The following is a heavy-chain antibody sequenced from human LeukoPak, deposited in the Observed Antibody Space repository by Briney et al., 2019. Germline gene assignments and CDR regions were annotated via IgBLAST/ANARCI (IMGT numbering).Heavy chain of an antibody. CDR2: ISYDGSNT. V-gene: IGHV3-30*03. CDR1: GFTFSSYA. J-gene: IGHJ4*02. Sequence: PGRSLRLSCAASGFTFSSYAMHWVRQAPGKGLEWVATISYDGSNTYYADSLKGRFTISRDISKNTLYLQMNSLRAEDTAVYYCSVNMGSGYRFDYWGQGTLVTVSS. CDR3: SVNMGSGYRFDY. D-gene: IGHD3-22*01.